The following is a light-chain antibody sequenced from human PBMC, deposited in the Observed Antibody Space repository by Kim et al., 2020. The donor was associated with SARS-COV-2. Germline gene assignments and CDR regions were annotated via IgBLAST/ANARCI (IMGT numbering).Light chain of an antibody. CDR2: AAS. CDR1: QSISSY. Sequence: DIQMTQSPSSLSASVGDRVTITCRASQSISSYLNWYQQKPGKAPKLLIYAASSLQSGVPSRFSGSGSGTDFTLTISSLQPEDFATYYCQQSYSTPQTFWQGRKVDIK. CDR3: QQSYSTPQT. J-gene: IGKJ1*01. V-gene: IGKV1-39*01.